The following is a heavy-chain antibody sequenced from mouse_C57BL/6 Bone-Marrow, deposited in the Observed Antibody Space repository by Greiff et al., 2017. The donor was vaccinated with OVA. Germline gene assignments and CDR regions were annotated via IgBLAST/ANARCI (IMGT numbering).Heavy chain of an antibody. CDR3: AMYYGSSYRYWYFDV. D-gene: IGHD1-1*01. J-gene: IGHJ1*03. Sequence: VQLQQPGAELVKPGASVKLSCKASGYTFTSYWMHWVKQRPGQGLEWIGMIHTNSGSTNSNEKFKSKATLTVDKSSSTAYMQLRSLTSEDSAVYYCAMYYGSSYRYWYFDVWGTGTTVTVSS. V-gene: IGHV1-64*01. CDR1: GYTFTSYW. CDR2: IHTNSGST.